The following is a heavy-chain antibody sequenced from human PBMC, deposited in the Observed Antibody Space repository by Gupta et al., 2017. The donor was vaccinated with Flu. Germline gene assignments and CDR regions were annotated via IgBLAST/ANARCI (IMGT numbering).Heavy chain of an antibody. CDR2: IYYDGSGK. Sequence: QVQLVQSGGGVAQPGTSLRLSCSAAGFTFRRHGMHWVRQAPGRGLEWVAVIYYDGSGKTYADSVKGRFTVYRDNSKNMLSLQMDGLRVEDTAVYYCARDDNWNYFLDHWGRGSLVTVSP. CDR3: ARDDNWNYFLDH. CDR1: GFTFRRHG. D-gene: IGHD1-7*01. V-gene: IGHV3-33*01. J-gene: IGHJ4*02.